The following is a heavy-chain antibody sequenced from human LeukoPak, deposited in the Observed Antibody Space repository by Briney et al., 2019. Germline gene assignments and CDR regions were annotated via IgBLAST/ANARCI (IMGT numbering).Heavy chain of an antibody. CDR3: ARLYSDAAYFWYYGMDV. CDR1: GYPFTTYW. V-gene: IGHV5-10-1*01. Sequence: LGESLKISCQGSGYPFTTYWISWVRQMPGKGLEWMGRIDPSDSSTNYSPSFQGHVTISADKSISTAYLQWSSLRASDTAMYYCARLYSDAAYFWYYGMDVWGQGTTVTVSS. D-gene: IGHD2-2*01. J-gene: IGHJ6*02. CDR2: IDPSDSST.